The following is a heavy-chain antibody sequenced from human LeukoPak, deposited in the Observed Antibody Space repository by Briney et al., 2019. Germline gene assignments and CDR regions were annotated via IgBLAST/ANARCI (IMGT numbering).Heavy chain of an antibody. CDR3: ARDHDYGPDY. CDR1: GFTFSDHY. V-gene: IGHV1-2*02. D-gene: IGHD4/OR15-4a*01. Sequence: ASVKVSCKTSGFTFSDHYMHWLRQAPGQGLEWMGWIKPDSVATNYAQKFQGRFTMSRDTSISTVYMELSSLTSDDTAMHWCARDHDYGPDYWGQGTLVTVSA. J-gene: IGHJ4*02. CDR2: IKPDSVAT.